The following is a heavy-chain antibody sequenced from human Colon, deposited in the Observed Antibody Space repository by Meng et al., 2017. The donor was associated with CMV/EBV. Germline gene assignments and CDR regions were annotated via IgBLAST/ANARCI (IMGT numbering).Heavy chain of an antibody. CDR3: MTPTGSSDY. CDR1: GFTFDDYG. D-gene: IGHD6-6*01. J-gene: IGHJ4*02. V-gene: IGHV3-7*01. CDR2: IKQDGSEK. Sequence: GESLKISCAASGFTFDDYGMNWVRQAPGKGLEWVANIKQDGSEKNYADSVKGRFTISRDNAQNSLYLQMTSLRVEDTSIYYCMTPTGSSDYWGQGTLVTVSS.